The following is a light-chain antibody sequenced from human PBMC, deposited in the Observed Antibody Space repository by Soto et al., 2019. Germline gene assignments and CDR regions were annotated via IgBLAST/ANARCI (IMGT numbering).Light chain of an antibody. V-gene: IGLV1-44*01. CDR1: SSNIGANT. Sequence: QSVLTQPPSASGTPGQTVTISCSGSSSNIGANTVNWFQHLPGTAPKLLIYSNNQRPSGVPYRVSGSKSGTSVTLAISGLQSEDEADYYCAAWDARLDGVVFGGGTQLTVL. CDR3: AAWDARLDGVV. CDR2: SNN. J-gene: IGLJ3*02.